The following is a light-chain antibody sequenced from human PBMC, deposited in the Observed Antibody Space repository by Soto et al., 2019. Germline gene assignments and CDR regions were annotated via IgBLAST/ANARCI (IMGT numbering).Light chain of an antibody. Sequence: EIVLTQSPGTLSLSPGERATLSCRASQSVSSSYLAWYQQKPGQAPRLLIYGASSRATGIPDRFSGSGSGTDFTLTISRLEPEDFAVYYCQQYGSPKYTFGQGTKLETK. CDR2: GAS. V-gene: IGKV3-20*01. CDR3: QQYGSPKYT. J-gene: IGKJ2*01. CDR1: QSVSSSY.